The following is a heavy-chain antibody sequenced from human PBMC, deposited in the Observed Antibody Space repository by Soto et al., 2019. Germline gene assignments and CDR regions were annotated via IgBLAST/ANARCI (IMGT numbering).Heavy chain of an antibody. J-gene: IGHJ4*02. CDR2: INHSGST. Sequence: PSETLSLTCAVYGGSFSGYYWSWIRQPPGKGLEWIGEINHSGSTNYNPSLESRVTISVDTSKNQFSLKLSSVTAADTAVYYCARRVGIFDYWGQGTLVTVSS. V-gene: IGHV4-34*01. CDR3: ARRVGIFDY. CDR1: GGSFSGYY.